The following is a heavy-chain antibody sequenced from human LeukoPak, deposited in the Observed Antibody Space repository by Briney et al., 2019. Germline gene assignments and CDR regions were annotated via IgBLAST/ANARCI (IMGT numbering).Heavy chain of an antibody. CDR3: ARGRGGSYSMDY. CDR1: GGTFSSYA. J-gene: IGHJ4*02. CDR2: IIPILGIA. V-gene: IGHV1-69*04. D-gene: IGHD1-26*01. Sequence: SVKVSCKASGGTFSSYAISWVRQAPGQGLEWMGRIIPILGIANYAQKFQGRVTITADKSTSTAYMELSSLRSEDTAVYYCARGRGGSYSMDYWGQGTLVTVSS.